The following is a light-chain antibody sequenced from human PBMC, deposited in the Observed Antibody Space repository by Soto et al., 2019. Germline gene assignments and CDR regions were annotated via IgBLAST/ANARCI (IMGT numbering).Light chain of an antibody. CDR1: QNINTF. CDR2: DAF. J-gene: IGKJ4*01. Sequence: EIVLTQSPATLSLSPGDRATLSCRASQNINTFLAWYQQKPGQAPMRLIYDAFKRATGIPARFSGSGSETDFTLTISSLEPEDFAVYYCQHRDNWPPGAAFGGGTKVEIK. V-gene: IGKV3-11*01. CDR3: QHRDNWPPGAA.